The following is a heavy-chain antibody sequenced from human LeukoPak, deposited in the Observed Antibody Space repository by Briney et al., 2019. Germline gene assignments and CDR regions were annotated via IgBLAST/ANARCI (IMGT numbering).Heavy chain of an antibody. CDR1: GGSISSYY. D-gene: IGHD6-19*01. Sequence: PSETLSLTCTVSGGSISSYYWSWIRQPPGKGLEWIGYIYYSGSTNYNPSLKSRVTISVDTSKTQFSLKLSSVTAADTAVYYCARDSYSSGWYFDYWGQGTLVTVSS. V-gene: IGHV4-59*01. CDR3: ARDSYSSGWYFDY. CDR2: IYYSGST. J-gene: IGHJ4*02.